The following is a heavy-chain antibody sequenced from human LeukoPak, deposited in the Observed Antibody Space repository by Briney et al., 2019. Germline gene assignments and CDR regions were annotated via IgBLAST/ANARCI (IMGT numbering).Heavy chain of an antibody. J-gene: IGHJ4*02. CDR2: IYYSGST. D-gene: IGHD3-22*01. Sequence: PSETLSLTCTVSGGSISSSSYYWGWIRQPPGKGLEWTGSIYYSGSTYYNPSLKSRVTISVDTSKNQFSLKLSSVTAADTAVYYCARDRLGGYYDSSGPYYFDYWGQGTLVTVSS. CDR3: ARDRLGGYYDSSGPYYFDY. V-gene: IGHV4-39*02. CDR1: GGSISSSSYY.